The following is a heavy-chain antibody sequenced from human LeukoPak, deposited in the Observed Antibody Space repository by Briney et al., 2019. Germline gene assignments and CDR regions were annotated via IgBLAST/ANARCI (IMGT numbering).Heavy chain of an antibody. D-gene: IGHD3-9*01. CDR2: IYSGGST. CDR1: GFTVSSNY. CDR3: AAQDNFDWPHRSFDY. Sequence: PGGSLRLSCAASGFTVSSNYMSWVRQAPGKGLEWVSVIYSGGSTYYADSVKGRFTISRDNSKNTLYLQMNSLRAEDTAVYYCAAQDNFDWPHRSFDYWGQGTLVTVSS. J-gene: IGHJ4*02. V-gene: IGHV3-53*01.